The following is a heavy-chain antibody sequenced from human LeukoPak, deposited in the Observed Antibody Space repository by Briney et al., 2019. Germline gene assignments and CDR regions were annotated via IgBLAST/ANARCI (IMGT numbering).Heavy chain of an antibody. D-gene: IGHD1-26*01. J-gene: IGHJ4*02. CDR1: GYTFSSDG. CDR3: ASHSGSYSQPFDY. V-gene: IGHV1-18*01. Sequence: GASVTVSCKAPGYTFSSDGITWVRQAPGQGLEWMGWISLYDVNTNYAQKFQGRVTMTTDSSTNTAYMELRSLRSEDTAVYYCASHSGSYSQPFDYWGQGTLVTVSS. CDR2: ISLYDVNT.